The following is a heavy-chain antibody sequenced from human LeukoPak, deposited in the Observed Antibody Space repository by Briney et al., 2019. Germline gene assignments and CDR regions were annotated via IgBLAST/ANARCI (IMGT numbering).Heavy chain of an antibody. Sequence: PGGSVRLSCEASGFDFSNYYMSWVRQAPGKGLEWLDNIKYDGSYTYYVDSLNGRFTISRDNAKNLLYLQMSSLRADDTAVYYCTRDEGATVATYRFDFWGQGTLVTVSS. CDR2: IKYDGSYT. D-gene: IGHD4-23*01. CDR1: GFDFSNYY. CDR3: TRDEGATVATYRFDF. J-gene: IGHJ4*02. V-gene: IGHV3-7*01.